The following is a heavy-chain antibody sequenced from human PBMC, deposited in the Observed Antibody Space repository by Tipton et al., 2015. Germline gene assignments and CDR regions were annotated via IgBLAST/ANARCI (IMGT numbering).Heavy chain of an antibody. D-gene: IGHD6-19*01. CDR1: GFPFSRYA. CDR3: GREDRGYSSGDH. CDR2: ISDTGAST. J-gene: IGHJ4*02. V-gene: IGHV3-23*01. Sequence: SLRLSCVVSGFPFSRYAMSWARQAPGKGPEWVSGISDTGASTYYVDSVKGRFTISRDNSKNTLYLQMNSLRDDDAAVYYCGREDRGYSSGDHWGQGIMVTVSS.